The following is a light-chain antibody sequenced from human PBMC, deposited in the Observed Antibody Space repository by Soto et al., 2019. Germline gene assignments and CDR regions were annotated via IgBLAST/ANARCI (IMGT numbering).Light chain of an antibody. V-gene: IGKV3-20*01. CDR2: DAS. Sequence: EILLRHSPATLSFTPGEGATLSCKASQGVSSYLAWYQQKPGQAPTLLIYDASDRATGIPARFSGSGSGTDFTLTISRLEPEDFAVYYCQQYGSSPPITFGQGTRLEIK. CDR1: QGVSSY. CDR3: QQYGSSPPIT. J-gene: IGKJ5*01.